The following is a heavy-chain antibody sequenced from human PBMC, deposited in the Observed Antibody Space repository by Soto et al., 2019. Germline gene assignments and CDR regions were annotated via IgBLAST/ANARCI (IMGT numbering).Heavy chain of an antibody. J-gene: IGHJ6*02. Sequence: QVQLVESGGGVVQPGRSLRLSCAASGFTFSSYAMHWVRQAAGKGLEWVAVISYDGSNKYYADSVKGRFTISRDNSKNTLYLQMNSLRAEDTAVYYCARVWGIWVTGGMDVWGQGTTVTVSS. V-gene: IGHV3-30-3*01. CDR3: ARVWGIWVTGGMDV. CDR2: ISYDGSNK. CDR1: GFTFSSYA. D-gene: IGHD3-16*01.